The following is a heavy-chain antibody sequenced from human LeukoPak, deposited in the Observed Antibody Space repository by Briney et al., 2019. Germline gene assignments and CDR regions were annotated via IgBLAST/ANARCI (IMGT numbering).Heavy chain of an antibody. D-gene: IGHD2-15*01. Sequence: PGGSLRLSCAASGFTFSRHTMNWVRQAPGKGLEWVSSISSSSIYIYYADSVKGRFTISRDNAKNSLFLQMDSLRAENTAVYYCARDCGGGSCYGPYDAFDIWGQGTMVTVSS. CDR3: ARDCGGGSCYGPYDAFDI. CDR1: GFTFSRHT. V-gene: IGHV3-21*01. CDR2: ISSSSIYI. J-gene: IGHJ3*02.